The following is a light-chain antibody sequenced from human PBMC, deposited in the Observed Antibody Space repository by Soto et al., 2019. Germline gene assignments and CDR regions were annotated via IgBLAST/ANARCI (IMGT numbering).Light chain of an antibody. CDR3: HQYNNWPRK. Sequence: EIVMTQSPATLSVSPGERATLSCRASQSVSSNLAWYHQKPGQAPRLLIYGATTRATGITARFSGSGSGTDFTLTISSLQSEDFVVYYCHQYNNWPRKFGQATKVDI. CDR1: QSVSSN. V-gene: IGKV3-15*01. CDR2: GAT. J-gene: IGKJ1*01.